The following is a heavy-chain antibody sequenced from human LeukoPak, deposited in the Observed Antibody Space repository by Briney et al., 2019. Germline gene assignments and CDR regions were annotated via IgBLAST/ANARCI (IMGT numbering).Heavy chain of an antibody. CDR2: INSDGSST. J-gene: IGHJ4*02. D-gene: IGHD3-22*01. V-gene: IGHV3-74*01. CDR3: ARDHVANYYDSSGYYDY. Sequence: PGGSLRLSCAASGFTFSSYWMPWVRQAPGKGLVWVSRINSDGSSTSYADSVEGRFTISRDNAKNTLYLQMNSLRAEDTAVYYCARDHVANYYDSSGYYDYWGQGTLVTVSS. CDR1: GFTFSSYW.